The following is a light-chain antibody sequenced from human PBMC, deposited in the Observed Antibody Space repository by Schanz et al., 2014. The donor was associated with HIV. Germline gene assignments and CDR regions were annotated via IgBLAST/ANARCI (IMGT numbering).Light chain of an antibody. J-gene: IGKJ3*01. CDR1: QNIGRF. CDR3: QQGHSVPYT. Sequence: DIQVTQSPSSLSASVGLRVTLTCTASQNIGRFLNWYQQQPGRAPKLLIYAASSFEDGVPSRFSGSGSGTRFTLTISCLQREDFATYYCQQGHSVPYTFGPGTKVDFK. V-gene: IGKV1-39*01. CDR2: AAS.